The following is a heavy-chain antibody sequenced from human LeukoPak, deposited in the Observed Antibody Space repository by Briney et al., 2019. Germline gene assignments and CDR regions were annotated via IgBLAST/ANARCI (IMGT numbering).Heavy chain of an antibody. CDR1: GGSISSSDYY. J-gene: IGHJ6*02. V-gene: IGHV4-31*03. CDR2: VHHSGSA. CDR3: ARDRVTVAGRDYSYYYGMDV. Sequence: SETLSLTCTVSGGSISSSDYYWTWIRQHPGKGLEWVGYVHHSGSASYNPSLKSRVTISGDTSKNQFSLKLSSVTAADTAVYYCARDRVTVAGRDYSYYYGMDVWGQGTAVTVSS. D-gene: IGHD6-19*01.